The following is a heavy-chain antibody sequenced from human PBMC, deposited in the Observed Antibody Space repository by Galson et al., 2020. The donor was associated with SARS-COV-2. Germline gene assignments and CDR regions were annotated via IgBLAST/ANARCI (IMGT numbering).Heavy chain of an antibody. CDR2: FDPEDGET. CDR3: ATGSPLGAPGNWFDP. CDR1: GYTLTELS. D-gene: IGHD1-26*01. J-gene: IGHJ5*02. Sequence: ASVKVSCKASGYTLTELSMHWVRQAPGKGLEWMGGFDPEDGETIYAQKFQGSVTMTEDTSTDTPYIELSSLTPEVTAVYYCATGSPLGAPGNWFDPWGQGTLVTVSS. V-gene: IGHV1-24*01.